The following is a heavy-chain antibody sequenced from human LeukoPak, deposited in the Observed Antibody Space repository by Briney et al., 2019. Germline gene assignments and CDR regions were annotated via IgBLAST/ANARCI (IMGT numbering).Heavy chain of an antibody. Sequence: GGSLRLSCAASGFTFSSYSMNWVRQAPGKGLEWVSSISSSSSYIYYADSVKGRFTISRDNAKNSLYPQMNSLRAEDTAVYYCARVRKSYLDYWGQGTLVTVSS. J-gene: IGHJ4*02. CDR3: ARVRKSYLDY. CDR1: GFTFSSYS. D-gene: IGHD3-3*01. CDR2: ISSSSSYI. V-gene: IGHV3-21*01.